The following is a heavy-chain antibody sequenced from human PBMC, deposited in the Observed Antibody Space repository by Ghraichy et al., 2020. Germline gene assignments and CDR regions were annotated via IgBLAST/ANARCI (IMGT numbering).Heavy chain of an antibody. D-gene: IGHD4-17*01. CDR2: INHSGST. V-gene: IGHV4-34*01. CDR1: GGSFSGYY. J-gene: IGHJ4*02. Sequence: SETLSLTCAVYGGSFSGYYWSWIRQPPGKGLEWIGEINHSGSTNYNPSLKSRVTISVDTSKNQFSLKLSSVTAADTAVYYCARGDGDLSYDFDYWGQGTLVTVSS. CDR3: ARGDGDLSYDFDY.